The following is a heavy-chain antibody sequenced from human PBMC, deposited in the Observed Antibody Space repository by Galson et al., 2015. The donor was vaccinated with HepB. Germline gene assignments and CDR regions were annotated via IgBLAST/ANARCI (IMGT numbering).Heavy chain of an antibody. CDR2: IHPGDSDT. D-gene: IGHD3-3*01. V-gene: IGHV5-51*01. J-gene: IGHJ6*02. Sequence: QSGAEVKKPGESLEISCKASGYSFTTYWIGWVRQMPGKGLEWMGIIHPGDSDTRYSPSFQGQVTMSVDKSISTAYLQWSSLKASDSAIYYCARHGVTIFGVVIMDFWGQGTTVTVSS. CDR3: ARHGVTIFGVVIMDF. CDR1: GYSFTTYW.